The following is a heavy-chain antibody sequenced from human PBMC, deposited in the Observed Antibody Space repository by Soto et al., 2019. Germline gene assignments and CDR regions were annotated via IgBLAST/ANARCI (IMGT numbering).Heavy chain of an antibody. Sequence: ASVKVSCKASGYTFTSYYMHWVRQAPGQGLEWMGIINPSGGSTSYAQKFQGRVTMTRDTSTSTVYMELSSLRSEDTAVYYCARGYDSSGYYYAFFDYWGQGTLVTVSS. D-gene: IGHD3-22*01. CDR2: INPSGGST. CDR1: GYTFTSYY. J-gene: IGHJ4*02. CDR3: ARGYDSSGYYYAFFDY. V-gene: IGHV1-46*01.